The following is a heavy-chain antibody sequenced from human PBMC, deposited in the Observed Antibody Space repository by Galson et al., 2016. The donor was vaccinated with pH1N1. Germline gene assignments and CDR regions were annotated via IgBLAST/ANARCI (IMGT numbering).Heavy chain of an antibody. D-gene: IGHD2-2*02. CDR2: IDPSGVTT. CDR3: MDVAIPR. J-gene: IGHJ4*02. V-gene: IGHV1-46*01. CDR1: GYTFSSFY. Sequence: SVKVSCKASGYTFSSFYMHWVRQAPGQGHEWMGIIDPSGVTTIYAQKFQGRVTLTRDTSTRTVYMELTSLRADDTAVYFCMDVAIPRWGQGTLVTVSP.